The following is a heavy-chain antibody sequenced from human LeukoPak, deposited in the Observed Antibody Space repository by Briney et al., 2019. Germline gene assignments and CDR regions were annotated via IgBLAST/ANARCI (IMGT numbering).Heavy chain of an antibody. D-gene: IGHD6-13*01. CDR2: IKTKTDGGTT. J-gene: IGHJ4*02. CDR3: TTSAYSSSWYRGGKFDY. Sequence: GGSLRPSCVASGFTFSKAWMSWVRQAPGKGLEWVGRIKTKTDGGTTDYAAPVKGRFTISRDDSKNTLYLQMNSLKTEDTAVYYCTTSAYSSSWYRGGKFDYWGQGTLVTVSS. V-gene: IGHV3-15*01. CDR1: GFTFSKAW.